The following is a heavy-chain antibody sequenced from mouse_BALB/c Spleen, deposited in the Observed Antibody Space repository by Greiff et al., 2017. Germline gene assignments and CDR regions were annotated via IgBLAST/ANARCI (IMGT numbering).Heavy chain of an antibody. V-gene: IGHV2-9*02. J-gene: IGHJ1*01. CDR2: IWAGGST. CDR3: ARDNYGYWYFDV. CDR1: GFSLTSYG. Sequence: VKLVESGPGLVAPSQSLSITCTVSGFSLTSYGVHWVRQPPGKGLEWLGVIWAGGSTNYNSALMSRLSISKDNSKSQVFLKMNSLQTDDTAMYYCARDNYGYWYFDVWGAGTTVTVSS. D-gene: IGHD1-1*01.